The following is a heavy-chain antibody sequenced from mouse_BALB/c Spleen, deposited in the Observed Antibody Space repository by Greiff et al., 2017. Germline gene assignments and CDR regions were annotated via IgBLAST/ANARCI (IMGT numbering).Heavy chain of an antibody. CDR2: ISYDGSN. CDR1: GYSITSGYY. Sequence: EVQRVESGPGLVKPSQSLSLTCSVTGYSITSGYYWNWIRQFPGNKLEWMGYISYDGSNNYNPSLKNRISITRDTSKNQFFLKLNSVTTEDTATYYCARGGQDYAMDYWGQGTSVTVSS. J-gene: IGHJ4*01. D-gene: IGHD3-3*01. CDR3: ARGGQDYAMDY. V-gene: IGHV3-6*02.